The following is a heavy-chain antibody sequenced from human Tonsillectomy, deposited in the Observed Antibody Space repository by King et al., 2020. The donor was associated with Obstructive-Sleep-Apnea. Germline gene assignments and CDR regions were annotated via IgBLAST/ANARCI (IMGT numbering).Heavy chain of an antibody. D-gene: IGHD4-11*01. Sequence: VQLQESGPGLVKPSGTLSLTCAVSSGSISSSNWWSWVRQPPGKGLEWIGEIYYSGSTNYNPSLKSRVTISVDKSKNQFSLKLSSVTAADTAVYYCARADSNFDRDDYFDFWGQGTLVTVSS. V-gene: IGHV4-4*02. CDR3: ARADSNFDRDDYFDF. CDR2: IYYSGST. CDR1: SGSISSSNW. J-gene: IGHJ4*02.